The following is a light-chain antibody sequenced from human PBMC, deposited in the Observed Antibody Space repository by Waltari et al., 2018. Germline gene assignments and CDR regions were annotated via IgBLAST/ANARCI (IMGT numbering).Light chain of an antibody. CDR1: QSVSSN. J-gene: IGKJ3*01. Sequence: EIVMTQSPATLSVSPGERATLSCRASQSVSSNLAWYQPKPGQAPSLLIYGASTRATGIPARFSGSGSGTEFTLTISSLQSEDFAVYYCQQYNNWPPFTFGPGTQVDIK. CDR2: GAS. V-gene: IGKV3-15*01. CDR3: QQYNNWPPFT.